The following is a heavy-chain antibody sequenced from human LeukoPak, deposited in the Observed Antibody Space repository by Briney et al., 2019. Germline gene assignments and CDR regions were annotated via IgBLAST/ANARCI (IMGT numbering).Heavy chain of an antibody. CDR3: ARTYYMGYFDY. V-gene: IGHV4-59*01. Sequence: SESLSLTCTVSGGSISSYYWSWIRQPPGKGLEWIGYIYYSGSTNYNPSLKSRVTISVDTSKNQFSLKLSSVTAADTAVYYCARTYYMGYFDYWGQGTLVTVSS. D-gene: IGHD3-10*01. J-gene: IGHJ4*02. CDR1: GGSISSYY. CDR2: IYYSGST.